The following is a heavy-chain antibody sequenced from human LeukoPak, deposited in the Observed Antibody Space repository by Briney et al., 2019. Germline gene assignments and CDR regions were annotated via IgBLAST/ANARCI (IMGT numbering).Heavy chain of an antibody. CDR1: CYSISSGYY. D-gene: IGHD4-23*01. Sequence: SETLSLTCAVSCYSISSGYYWGWIRQPPGKGLEWIGSIYHSGSTYYNPSLKSRVTISVDTSKNQFSLKLSSVTAADTAVYYCARELNGGNSVIHLWDYWGQGTLVTVSS. CDR2: IYHSGST. CDR3: ARELNGGNSVIHLWDY. V-gene: IGHV4-38-2*02. J-gene: IGHJ4*02.